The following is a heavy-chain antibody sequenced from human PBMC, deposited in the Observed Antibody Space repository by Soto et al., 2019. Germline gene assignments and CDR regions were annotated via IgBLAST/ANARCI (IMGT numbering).Heavy chain of an antibody. J-gene: IGHJ4*02. Sequence: GGSLRLSCAASGFTFSSYAMSWVRQAPGKGLEWVSAISGSGSTFDADSVKGRFTISRDNSKNTLYLQMNSLRAEDTAVYYCAKEKDYDYVWGSYRYTSDYWGQGTLVTVSS. D-gene: IGHD3-16*02. CDR1: GFTFSSYA. V-gene: IGHV3-23*01. CDR2: ISGSGST. CDR3: AKEKDYDYVWGSYRYTSDY.